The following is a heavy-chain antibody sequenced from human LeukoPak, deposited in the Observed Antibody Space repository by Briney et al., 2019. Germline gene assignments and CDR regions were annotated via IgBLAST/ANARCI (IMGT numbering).Heavy chain of an antibody. D-gene: IGHD2-2*01. CDR3: ARARPGAYCGTTSCFSDY. V-gene: IGHV1-18*01. CDR2: ISAYNGNT. CDR1: GYIFTSYG. J-gene: IGHJ4*02. Sequence: ASVTLSCKASGYIFTSYGISWVRQGPGQGLEWVGWISAYNGNTKFAPNLQDRVTMTTDTSTATAYMELRSLRLNDTAVYFCARARPGAYCGTTSCFSDYWCQGTLVTVSS.